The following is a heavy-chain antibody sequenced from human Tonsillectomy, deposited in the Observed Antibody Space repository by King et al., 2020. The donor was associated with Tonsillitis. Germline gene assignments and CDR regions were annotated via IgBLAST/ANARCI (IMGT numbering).Heavy chain of an antibody. CDR2: INWNSNIM. J-gene: IGHJ6*02. CDR3: ARVEPDYYDYQTNNQYSGIDV. CDR1: GFTFDDYA. D-gene: IGHD3-22*01. Sequence: VQLVESGGGLVQPGRSLRLSCRTSGFTFDDYAMHWVRQAPGKGLEWVSGINWNSNIMGYADSVKGRVTLSRDEAKNSLSLKMDSLRAEHTALYYCARVEPDYYDYQTNNQYSGIDVWGQGTTVTVSS. V-gene: IGHV3-9*01.